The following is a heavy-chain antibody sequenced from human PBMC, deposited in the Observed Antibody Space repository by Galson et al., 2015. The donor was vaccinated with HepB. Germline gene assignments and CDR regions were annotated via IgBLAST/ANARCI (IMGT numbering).Heavy chain of an antibody. CDR1: GFTFSGSA. Sequence: SLRLSCAASGFTFSGSAIHWVRQASGKGLQWVGRIRSKASGHATAYTASLRGRFIISRDDSKNTAYLHMNSLKAEDTAVYYCARLGDLSGYSSLWGQGTLVTVSS. V-gene: IGHV3-73*01. D-gene: IGHD6-19*01. CDR3: ARLGDLSGYSSL. J-gene: IGHJ4*02. CDR2: IRSKASGHAT.